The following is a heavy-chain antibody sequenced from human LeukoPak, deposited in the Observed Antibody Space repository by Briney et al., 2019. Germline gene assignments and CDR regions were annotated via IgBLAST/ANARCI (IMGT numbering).Heavy chain of an antibody. CDR3: ARDKMLRRFLCYMDV. D-gene: IGHD3-3*01. J-gene: IGHJ6*03. CDR2: ISYDGSNK. V-gene: IGHV3-30*04. CDR1: GITFSSYA. Sequence: PGRSLRLSCAASGITFSSYAMHWVRQAPGKGLEWVAVISYDGSNKYYADSVKGRFTISRDNSKSTLYLQMNSLRAEDTAVYYCARDKMLRRFLCYMDVWGKGTTVTVSS.